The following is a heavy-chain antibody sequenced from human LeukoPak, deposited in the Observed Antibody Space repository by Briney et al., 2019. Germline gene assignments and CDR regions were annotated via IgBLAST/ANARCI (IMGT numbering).Heavy chain of an antibody. CDR2: INASNGNT. J-gene: IGHJ1*01. D-gene: IGHD2-15*01. CDR1: GYTFTSYV. V-gene: IGHV1-3*01. Sequence: ASVTVSRKGSGYTFTSYVMDWVRQARGQGLEGVGWINASNGNTKYSQKFQGRVTITRDTSASTAYMELSSLRSEDTAVYYCARGEDCSVGGCYSEYFQHWGQGTLVTVSS. CDR3: ARGEDCSVGGCYSEYFQH.